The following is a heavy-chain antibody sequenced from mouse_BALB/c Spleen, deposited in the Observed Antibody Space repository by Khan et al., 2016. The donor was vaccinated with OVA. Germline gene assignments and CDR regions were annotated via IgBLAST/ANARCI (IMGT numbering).Heavy chain of an antibody. CDR1: GYTFTDFA. CDR2: ISTHYGNI. V-gene: IGHV1S137*01. J-gene: IGHJ3*01. D-gene: IGHD1-1*02. CDR3: ARGGGTARFAY. Sequence: VQLQESGPELVRPGVSVKISCKGSGYTFTDFAMHWVKQSHAKSLEWIGVISTHYGNIDYNQKFKDKATMTVDKSSNTAYMELARVTAEDPAVDYCARGGGTARFAYWGQGTLVTVS.